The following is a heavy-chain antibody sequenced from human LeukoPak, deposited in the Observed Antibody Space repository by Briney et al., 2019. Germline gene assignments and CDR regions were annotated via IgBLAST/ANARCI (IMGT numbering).Heavy chain of an antibody. J-gene: IGHJ4*02. CDR3: ARVFPRTSGFDY. D-gene: IGHD1-26*01. V-gene: IGHV1-2*02. Sequence: GASVKVSCKASGYTFTGYYMHWVRQAPGQGLEWMGWIYPNSGGTGYAQNFQGRVTMTWDTSITTAYMELNRLTSDDTAVYYCARVFPRTSGFDYWGQGSLVTVSS. CDR2: IYPNSGGT. CDR1: GYTFTGYY.